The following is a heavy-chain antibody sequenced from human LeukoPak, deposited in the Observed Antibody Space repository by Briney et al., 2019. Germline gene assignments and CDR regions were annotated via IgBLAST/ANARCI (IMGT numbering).Heavy chain of an antibody. CDR3: ARDPGTGLCAY. D-gene: IGHD1-1*01. CDR1: GYTFTNYG. J-gene: IGHJ4*02. Sequence: GASVKVSCKASGYTFTNYGFSWVRQAPGQGLERMGWNSGYNGDKNYAHKLQGRVTMATDTSTSTAYMELRSLRSDDTAVYYCARDPGTGLCAYWGQGTLVTVSS. V-gene: IGHV1-18*01. CDR2: NSGYNGDK.